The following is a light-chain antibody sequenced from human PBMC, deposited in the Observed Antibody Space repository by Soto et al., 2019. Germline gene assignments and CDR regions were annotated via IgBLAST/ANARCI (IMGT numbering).Light chain of an antibody. J-gene: IGKJ4*01. CDR1: QSVLSSSNNQNH. V-gene: IGKV4-1*01. CDR3: QQYYTPPLT. CDR2: WAS. Sequence: DIVMTQSPDSLAVSLGERATINCKSSQSVLSSSNNQNHLAWYQQKPGQPPRLLIYWASTRESGVPDRFSGGGSGTDFTLTISSLQAEDVAVYYCQQYYTPPLTFGGGTKVEI.